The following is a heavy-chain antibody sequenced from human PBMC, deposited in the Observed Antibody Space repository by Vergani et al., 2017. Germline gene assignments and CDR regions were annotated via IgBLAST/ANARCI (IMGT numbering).Heavy chain of an antibody. J-gene: IGHJ5*02. CDR3: ARDFRPGGDFWSGYWFDP. D-gene: IGHD3-3*01. V-gene: IGHV1-18*01. CDR2: ISAYNGNT. CDR1: GFTFSSYA. Sequence: VQLLESGGGLVQPGGSLRLSCAASGFTFSSYAISWVRQAPGQGLEWMGWISAYNGNTNYAQKLQGRVTMTTDTSTSTAYMELRSLRSDDTAVYYCARDFRPGGDFWSGYWFDPWGQGTLVTVSS.